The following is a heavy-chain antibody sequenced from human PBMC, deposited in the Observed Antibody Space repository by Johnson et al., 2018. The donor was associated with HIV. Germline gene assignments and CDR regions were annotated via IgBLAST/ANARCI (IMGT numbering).Heavy chain of an antibody. CDR3: ARDGPWLQSQRDAFDI. V-gene: IGHV3-7*01. D-gene: IGHD5-24*01. CDR1: GFTFSSYW. CDR2: IKQDGSEK. J-gene: IGHJ3*02. Sequence: EQLVESGGDLVQPGGSLRLSCAASGFTFSSYWMSWVCQAPGKGLEWVANIKQDGSEKYYVDSVKGRFTISRDNAKNSLYLQMNSLRAEDTAVYYCARDGPWLQSQRDAFDIWGQGTMVTVSS.